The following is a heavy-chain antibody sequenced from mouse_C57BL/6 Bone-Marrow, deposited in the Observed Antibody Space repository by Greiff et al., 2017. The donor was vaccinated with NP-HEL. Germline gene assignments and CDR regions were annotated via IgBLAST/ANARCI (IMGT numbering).Heavy chain of an antibody. J-gene: IGHJ1*03. D-gene: IGHD2-3*01. CDR1: GYTFTSYW. CDR3: ARRGLLRYFDV. V-gene: IGHV1-69*01. CDR2: IDPSDSYT. Sequence: QVQLQQPGAELVMPGASVKLSCKASGYTFTSYWMHWVKQRPGQGLEWIGEIDPSDSYTNYNQKFKGKSTLTVDKSSSTAYMELRSLTSEDSAVYFCARRGLLRYFDVWGTGTTVTVSS.